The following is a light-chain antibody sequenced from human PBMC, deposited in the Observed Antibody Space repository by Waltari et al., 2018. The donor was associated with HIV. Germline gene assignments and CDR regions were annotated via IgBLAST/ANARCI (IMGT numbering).Light chain of an antibody. CDR2: YDS. Sequence: SYELTQPPSVSVSPGQTASITCSGDRLGEKYACRYKQKPGQSPVLVIYYDSRRPSGIPERFSGSNSGNTATLTISGTQAMDEADYYCQAWDSNTVVFGGGTKLTVL. V-gene: IGLV3-1*01. CDR3: QAWDSNTVV. CDR1: RLGEKY. J-gene: IGLJ2*01.